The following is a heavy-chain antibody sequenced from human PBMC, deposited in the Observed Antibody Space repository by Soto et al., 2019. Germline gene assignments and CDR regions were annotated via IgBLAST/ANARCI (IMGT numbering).Heavy chain of an antibody. V-gene: IGHV4-61*01. CDR2: IYYSGST. D-gene: IGHD2-2*01. CDR1: GGSISNPIYY. Sequence: SETLSLTCSVSGGSISNPIYYWAWIRQPPGKGLEWIGYIYYSGSTNYNPSLKSRVTISVDTSKNQFSLKLSSVTAADTAVYYCARGGFSSPFDPWGQGTLVTVSS. J-gene: IGHJ5*02. CDR3: ARGGFSSPFDP.